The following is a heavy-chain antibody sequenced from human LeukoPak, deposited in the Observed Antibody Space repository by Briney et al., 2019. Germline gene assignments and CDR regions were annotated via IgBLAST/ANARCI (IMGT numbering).Heavy chain of an antibody. CDR2: IYYSGST. CDR1: GGSISSGGYY. J-gene: IGHJ4*02. D-gene: IGHD6-19*01. Sequence: SETLSLTCTVSGGSISSGGYYWSWIRQHPGKGLEWIGYIYYSGSTYYNPSLKSRVTISVDTSRNQFSLKLSSVTAADTAVYYCARGRDEYSSGWCGYGHYYFDYWGQGTLVTVSS. CDR3: ARGRDEYSSGWCGYGHYYFDY. V-gene: IGHV4-31*03.